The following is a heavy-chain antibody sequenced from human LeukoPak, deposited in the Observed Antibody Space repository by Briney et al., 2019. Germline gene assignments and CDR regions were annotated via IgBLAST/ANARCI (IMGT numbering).Heavy chain of an antibody. CDR1: GGSISSYY. J-gene: IGHJ3*02. Sequence: SETLSLTCTVSGGSISSYYWSWIRQSPGKGLEWIGYIYYSGSTNYNPSLKSRVTISVDTSKNQFSLKLSSVTAADTAVYYCARDIYGAFDIWGQGTMVTVSS. V-gene: IGHV4-59*01. D-gene: IGHD4-17*01. CDR3: ARDIYGAFDI. CDR2: IYYSGST.